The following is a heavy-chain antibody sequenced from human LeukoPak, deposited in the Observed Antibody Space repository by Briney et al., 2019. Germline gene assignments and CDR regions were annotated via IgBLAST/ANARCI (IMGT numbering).Heavy chain of an antibody. Sequence: SETLSLTCAVYGGSFSGYYWSWIRQPPGKGLEWIGEINHSGSTNYNPSLKSRVNISVDTSKNQFSLKLSSVTAADTAVYFCARGPYSYDSSGAFDIWGQGTMVTVSS. CDR2: INHSGST. CDR3: ARGPYSYDSSGAFDI. J-gene: IGHJ3*02. V-gene: IGHV4-34*01. D-gene: IGHD3-22*01. CDR1: GGSFSGYY.